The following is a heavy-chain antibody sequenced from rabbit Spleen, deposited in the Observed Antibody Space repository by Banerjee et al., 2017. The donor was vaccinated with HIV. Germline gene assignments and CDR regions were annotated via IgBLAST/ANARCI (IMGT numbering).Heavy chain of an antibody. CDR2: IDGGSSGST. Sequence: QSLEESGGDLVKPGGTLTLTCTASGFSFSSSYWICWVRQAPGKGLEWIGCIDGGSSGSTYYASWAKGRFTISKTSSTTVTLQMTSLTAADTATYFCARDLDGVIGWNFGWWGPGTLVTVS. V-gene: IGHV1S40*01. J-gene: IGHJ4*01. CDR1: GFSFSSSYW. D-gene: IGHD1-1*01. CDR3: ARDLDGVIGWNFGW.